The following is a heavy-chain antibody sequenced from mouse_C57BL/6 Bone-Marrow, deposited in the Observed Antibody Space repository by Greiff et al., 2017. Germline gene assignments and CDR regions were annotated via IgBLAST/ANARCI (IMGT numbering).Heavy chain of an antibody. V-gene: IGHV1-59*01. CDR2: IDPSDSYT. CDR3: AREGIYYDYVYYFDY. D-gene: IGHD2-4*01. CDR1: GYTFTSYW. Sequence: VQLQQPGAELVRPGTSVKLSCEASGYTFTSYWMHWVKQRPGQGLEWIGVIDPSDSYTNYNQKFKGKATLTVDTSSSTAYMQLSSLTSEDSAVYYCAREGIYYDYVYYFDYWGQGTTLTVSS. J-gene: IGHJ2*01.